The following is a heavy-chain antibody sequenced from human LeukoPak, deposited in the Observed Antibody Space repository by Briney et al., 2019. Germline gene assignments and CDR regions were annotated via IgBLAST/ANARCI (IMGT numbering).Heavy chain of an antibody. V-gene: IGHV4-59*01. J-gene: IGHJ2*01. CDR1: GGSISSYY. D-gene: IGHD5-24*01. Sequence: SETLSLTCTVSGGSISSYYWSWIRQPPGKGLEWIGYIYYGGSTNYNPSLKSRVTISVDTSKNQLSLKLSSVTAADTAVYYCARDRGWYFDLWGRGTLVTVSS. CDR3: ARDRGWYFDL. CDR2: IYYGGST.